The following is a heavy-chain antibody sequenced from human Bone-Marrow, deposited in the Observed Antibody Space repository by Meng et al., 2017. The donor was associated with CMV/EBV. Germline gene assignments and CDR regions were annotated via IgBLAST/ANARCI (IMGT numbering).Heavy chain of an antibody. CDR2: IYYNGGT. V-gene: IGHV4-59*01. CDR3: SIFPGPYSSSSAPNYYYGMDF. Sequence: GSLRLSCAVYGGSFSGYYWSWIRQPPGKGLEWIGNIYYNGGTNYNPSLKSRVTISVDTSKNQFSLKLSSLTAPNTAVYHCSIFPGPYSSSSAPNYYYGMDFWGQGTMVTVSS. CDR1: GGSFSGYY. J-gene: IGHJ6*02. D-gene: IGHD6-6*01.